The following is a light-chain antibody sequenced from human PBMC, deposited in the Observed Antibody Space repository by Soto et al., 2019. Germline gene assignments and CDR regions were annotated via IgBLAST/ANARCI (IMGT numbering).Light chain of an antibody. Sequence: QSVLTQPASVSGSPGQSITISCTGTSSDVGGYNYVSWYQQHPGKAPKLMISNVSNRPSGVSNRFSASKSGNTASLTISGLQTEDEADYYCCSYAGSSTYVFGTGTRSPS. CDR2: NVS. CDR3: CSYAGSSTYV. CDR1: SSDVGGYNY. J-gene: IGLJ1*01. V-gene: IGLV2-14*03.